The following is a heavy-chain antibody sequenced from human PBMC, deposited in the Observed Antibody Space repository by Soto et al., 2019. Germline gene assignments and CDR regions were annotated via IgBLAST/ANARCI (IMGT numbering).Heavy chain of an antibody. J-gene: IGHJ4*02. CDR2: IYHSGST. Sequence: PSETLCPTCAVSGGSIRSGGYSWSWIRQPPGKGLEWIGYIYHSGSTYYNPSLKSRVTISVDRSKNQFSLKLSSVTAADTAVYYCARGSAARLDYWGQGTLVTVS. CDR3: ARGSAARLDY. CDR1: GGSIRSGGYS. V-gene: IGHV4-30-2*01. D-gene: IGHD6-6*01.